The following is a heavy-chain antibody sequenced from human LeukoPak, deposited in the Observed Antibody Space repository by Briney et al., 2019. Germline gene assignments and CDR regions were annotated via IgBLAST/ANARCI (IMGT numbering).Heavy chain of an antibody. CDR2: TTGSGGST. V-gene: IGHV3-23*01. Sequence: PGGSLRLSCAASGFTFSSYAMTWVRQAPGKGLEWVSATTGSGGSTYYADSVKGRFTISSDNSKNTLYLQMNSLRGEDTAVYYCAKVLYSSGFYGNYWGQGTLVTVSS. J-gene: IGHJ4*02. D-gene: IGHD6-19*01. CDR1: GFTFSSYA. CDR3: AKVLYSSGFYGNY.